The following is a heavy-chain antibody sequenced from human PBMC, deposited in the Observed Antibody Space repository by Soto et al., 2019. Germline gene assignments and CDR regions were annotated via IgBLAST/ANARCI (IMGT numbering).Heavy chain of an antibody. J-gene: IGHJ5*02. CDR3: ARELVHGYLDL. CDR1: GFMFGAHW. V-gene: IGHV3-74*01. CDR2: INLDGTKT. Sequence: EVQLVEAGGGLVRPGGSLKLSCAASGFMFGAHWMHWVHQGPDKGLVFVARINLDGTKTNYADFVEGRFTISRDNAKKTLYLEMNSLRGDDTAVYFCARELVHGYLDLWGQGDLVTVSS. D-gene: IGHD2-8*02.